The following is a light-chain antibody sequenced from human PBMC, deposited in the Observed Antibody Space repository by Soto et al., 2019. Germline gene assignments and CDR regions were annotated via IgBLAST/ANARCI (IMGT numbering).Light chain of an antibody. CDR3: SSYTTSAPYV. Sequence: QSALTRPASVSGSPGQSITISCTGTSSDVGAYNFVSWYQHHPGRAPKLIIYEVTIRPSGVSNRFSGSKSGNTASLTISGLQAEDEADYYCSSYTTSAPYVFGSGTKVTVL. CDR1: SSDVGAYNF. CDR2: EVT. V-gene: IGLV2-14*01. J-gene: IGLJ1*01.